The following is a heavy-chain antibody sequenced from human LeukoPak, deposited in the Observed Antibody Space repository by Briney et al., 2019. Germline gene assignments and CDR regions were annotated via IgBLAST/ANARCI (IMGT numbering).Heavy chain of an antibody. CDR3: ARVGILVPAASGAYYMDV. V-gene: IGHV1-18*01. Sequence: ASVKVSCKASGYTFTSYGISWVRQAPGQGLEWMGWISPYNGNTHYAQKLQGRVTMTTDTSTSAAYMELSSLRSEDTAVYYCARVGILVPAASGAYYMDVWGKGTTVTISS. CDR1: GYTFTSYG. CDR2: ISPYNGNT. D-gene: IGHD2-2*01. J-gene: IGHJ6*03.